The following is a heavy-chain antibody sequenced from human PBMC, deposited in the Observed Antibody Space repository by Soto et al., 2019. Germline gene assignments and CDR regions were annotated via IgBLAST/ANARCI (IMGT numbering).Heavy chain of an antibody. J-gene: IGHJ4*02. CDR3: AGLGELSSY. CDR2: IYHXDSDT. V-gene: IGHV5-51*01. D-gene: IGHD3-16*02. CDR1: VYSFTSYW. Sequence: PXXSLKISCKGSVYSFTSYWIGWVRQMPGKGLEWMXIIYHXDSDTRYSQSXXGQVTISXXKSISTAYMQWSSIKASDTAMYYCAGLGELSSYWGQGTLVTVSS.